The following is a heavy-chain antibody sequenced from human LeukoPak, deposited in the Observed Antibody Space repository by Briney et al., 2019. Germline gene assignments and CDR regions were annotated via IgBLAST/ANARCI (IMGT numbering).Heavy chain of an antibody. V-gene: IGHV3-66*01. D-gene: IGHD3-22*01. CDR1: GFTVSSNY. J-gene: IGHJ4*02. CDR2: IYSGGST. Sequence: GGSLRLSCAASGFTVSSNYMSWVRQAPGKGLEWVSVIYSGGSTYYADSVKGRFTISRDNSKNTLYLQMNSLRAEDTAVYYCARVVNTMILVGPSAFDYWGQGTLVTVSS. CDR3: ARVVNTMILVGPSAFDY.